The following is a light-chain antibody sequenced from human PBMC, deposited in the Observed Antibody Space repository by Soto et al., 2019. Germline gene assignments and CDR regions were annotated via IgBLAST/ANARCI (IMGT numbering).Light chain of an antibody. CDR2: EVN. CDR3: SCLSTTSTPIV. V-gene: IGLV2-14*01. Sequence: QSALSQPASMSGSPGQSITIPCTGASSDIGPYNYVSWYQHHPGKAPKLLISEVNIRPSGLSDRFSASKAGNTASLTISGLQPEDEAYYYCSCLSTTSTPIVFGTGTKATVL. CDR1: SSDIGPYNY. J-gene: IGLJ1*01.